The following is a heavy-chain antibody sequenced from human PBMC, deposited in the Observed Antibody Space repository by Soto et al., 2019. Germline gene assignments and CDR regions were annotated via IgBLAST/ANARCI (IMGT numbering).Heavy chain of an antibody. D-gene: IGHD3-22*01. Sequence: ASVKVSCKASGYIFINYYIHWVRQAPGQGLEWIGIINPNGGSTNYAQKFRGRVTMTRDTSTSTVYMELRSLRSDDTAVYYCASKLIYYYDSSGYYVPRGYYYGMDVWGQGTTVTVSS. CDR3: ASKLIYYYDSSGYYVPRGYYYGMDV. V-gene: IGHV1-46*01. CDR2: INPNGGST. J-gene: IGHJ6*02. CDR1: GYIFINYY.